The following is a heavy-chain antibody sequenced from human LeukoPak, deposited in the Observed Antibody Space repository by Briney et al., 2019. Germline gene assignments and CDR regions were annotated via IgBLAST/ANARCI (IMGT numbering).Heavy chain of an antibody. CDR3: ARVGGLYRSGGSCYPNYYYGMDV. V-gene: IGHV3-21*01. CDR2: ISNSRNYI. D-gene: IGHD2-15*01. CDR1: GFTFSSYS. Sequence: PGGSLRLSCAASGFTFSSYSMNWVRQAPGKGLEWVSSISNSRNYIYYADSVKGRFTISRDNAKNSLYLQMNSLRAEDTAVYYCARVGGLYRSGGSCYPNYYYGMDVWGQGTTVTVSS. J-gene: IGHJ6*02.